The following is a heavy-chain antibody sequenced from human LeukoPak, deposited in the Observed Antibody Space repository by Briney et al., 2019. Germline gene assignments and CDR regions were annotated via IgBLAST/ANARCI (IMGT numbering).Heavy chain of an antibody. CDR2: IHIDGSNK. Sequence: GGSLRLSCVASGFNFSHYDMHWVRQAPGKGLDWVAFIHIDGSNKYYAVSVKGRFTISRDNSKNTLYLHMNSLRTEDTAVYYCAKGDTSWGQGTLVTVTS. CDR1: GFNFSHYD. CDR3: AKGDTS. J-gene: IGHJ5*02. D-gene: IGHD2-21*02. V-gene: IGHV3-30*02.